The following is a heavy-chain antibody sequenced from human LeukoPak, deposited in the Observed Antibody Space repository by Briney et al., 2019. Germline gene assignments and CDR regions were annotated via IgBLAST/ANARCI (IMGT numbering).Heavy chain of an antibody. CDR2: IKSKTDGGTT. J-gene: IGHJ6*02. D-gene: IGHD3-3*01. V-gene: IGHV3-15*07. CDR1: GFTFSNAW. CDR3: TKDGGTIFGVEDYYYYGMDV. Sequence: GGPLRLSCAASGFTFSNAWMNWVRQAPGKGLEWVGRIKSKTDGGTTDYAAPVKGRFTISRDDSKNTLYLQMNSLKTEDTAVYYCTKDGGTIFGVEDYYYYGMDVWGQGTTVTVSS.